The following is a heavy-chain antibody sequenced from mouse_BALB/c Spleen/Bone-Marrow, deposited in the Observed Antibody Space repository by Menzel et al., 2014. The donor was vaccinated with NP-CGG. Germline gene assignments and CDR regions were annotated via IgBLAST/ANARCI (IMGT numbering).Heavy chain of an antibody. D-gene: IGHD1-1*01. Sequence: VQLQQSGAELVRPGASVKLSCKASGYSFTSYWMNWVKQRPGQGLEWIGMIHPSDTETRLNQRFKDKATLTVDKSSSTAYMQLSSPTSEDTAVYYCARLEGNYGSTFAYWGQGTLVTVSA. CDR2: IHPSDTET. J-gene: IGHJ3*01. CDR1: GYSFTSYW. V-gene: IGHV1-61*01. CDR3: ARLEGNYGSTFAY.